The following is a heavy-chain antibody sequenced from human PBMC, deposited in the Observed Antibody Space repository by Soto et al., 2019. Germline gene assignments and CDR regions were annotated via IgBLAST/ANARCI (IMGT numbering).Heavy chain of an antibody. CDR1: GFNFTSSA. CDR2: IVVGSGNT. CDR3: AADVREQQLVANYYYCGMDG. J-gene: IGHJ6*02. V-gene: IGHV1-58*01. D-gene: IGHD6-13*01. Sequence: GASVTVSCKASGFNFTSSAVQWVRQARGQRLEWIGWIVVGSGNTNYAQKFQERVTITRDMSTSTAYMELSSLRSEDTAVYYCAADVREQQLVANYYYCGMDGWGQGTTGAV.